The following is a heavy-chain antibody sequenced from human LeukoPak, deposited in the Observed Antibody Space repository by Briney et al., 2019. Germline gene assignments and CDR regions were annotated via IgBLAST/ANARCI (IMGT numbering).Heavy chain of an antibody. D-gene: IGHD2-2*01. J-gene: IGHJ6*02. Sequence: GESLKISCKGSGYSFTSYWIGWVRQMPGKGLEWMGIIYPGDSDTRYSPSFQGQVTISADKSISTAYLQWSSLKASDTAMYYCARRLVVPAATSPASYYYYYYGMDVWGQGTTVTVSS. CDR3: ARRLVVPAATSPASYYYYYYGMDV. V-gene: IGHV5-51*01. CDR2: IYPGDSDT. CDR1: GYSFTSYW.